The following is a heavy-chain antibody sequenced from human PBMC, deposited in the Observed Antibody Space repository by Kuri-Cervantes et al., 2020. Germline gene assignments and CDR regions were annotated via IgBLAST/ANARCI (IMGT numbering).Heavy chain of an antibody. CDR1: GFTFSSYS. J-gene: IGHJ3*02. D-gene: IGHD2-2*01. CDR3: VSLFVVVPAARRDAFDI. Sequence: GGSLRLSCAASGFTFSSYSMNWVRQAPGKGLEWVSYISSSSSTIYYADSVKGRFTISRDNAKNSLYLQMNSLRDEDTAVYYCVSLFVVVPAARRDAFDIWGQGTMVTVSS. V-gene: IGHV3-48*02. CDR2: ISSSSSTI.